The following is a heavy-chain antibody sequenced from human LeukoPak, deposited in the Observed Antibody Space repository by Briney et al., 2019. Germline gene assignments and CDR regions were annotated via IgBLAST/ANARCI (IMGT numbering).Heavy chain of an antibody. CDR3: ARGYSSSWYGYFQH. J-gene: IGHJ1*01. Sequence: SETLSLTCTVSGGSISSYHWSWIRQPAGKGLEWIGRIYTSGSTNYNPSLKSRVTMSVDTSKNQFSLKLSSVTAADTAVYYCARGYSSSWYGYFQHWGQGTLVTVSS. D-gene: IGHD6-13*01. CDR1: GGSISSYH. V-gene: IGHV4-4*07. CDR2: IYTSGST.